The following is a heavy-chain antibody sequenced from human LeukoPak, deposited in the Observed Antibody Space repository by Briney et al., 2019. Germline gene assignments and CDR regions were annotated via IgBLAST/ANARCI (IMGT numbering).Heavy chain of an antibody. V-gene: IGHV4-59*11. CDR1: GGSISSQY. D-gene: IGHD2-8*01. J-gene: IGHJ4*02. Sequence: SETLSLTCTVSGGSISSQYWSWIRQPPGKGLEWIGHFHDTESTNYNPSLKSRVSISVDTSKKQISLKLTSVTAADTSLYYCARGEPNGRPGIAFDDWGQGTLVTVSS. CDR2: FHDTEST. CDR3: ARGEPNGRPGIAFDD.